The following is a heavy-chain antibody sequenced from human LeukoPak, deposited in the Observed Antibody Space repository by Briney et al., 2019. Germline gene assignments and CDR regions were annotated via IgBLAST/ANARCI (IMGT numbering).Heavy chain of an antibody. CDR1: GATFSDFY. J-gene: IGHJ4*02. CDR3: ARGGDINVAGIIDS. Sequence: SETLSLTCNVSGATFSDFYWPWIRQPPGKGLEWIGYMFYNGRTNYNPSLESRVTISVDTSKNQFSLKLTSVTAADTALYYCARGGDINVAGIIDSWGQGTRVIVSS. V-gene: IGHV4-59*08. D-gene: IGHD6-19*01. CDR2: MFYNGRT.